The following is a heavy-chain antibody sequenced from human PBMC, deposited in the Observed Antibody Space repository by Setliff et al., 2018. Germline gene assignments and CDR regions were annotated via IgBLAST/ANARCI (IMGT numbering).Heavy chain of an antibody. Sequence: PSETLSLTCSVYGESFSNNYWSWIRQTPGKGLEWIGEPNHGGSTSYHPSLKSRLTMSVDTSKNQFALNLRSVTAADTAVYYCVRDRTAYSYGLDVWGQGTTVTVS. V-gene: IGHV4-34*01. CDR2: PNHGGST. J-gene: IGHJ6*02. D-gene: IGHD5-18*01. CDR3: VRDRTAYSYGLDV. CDR1: GESFSNNY.